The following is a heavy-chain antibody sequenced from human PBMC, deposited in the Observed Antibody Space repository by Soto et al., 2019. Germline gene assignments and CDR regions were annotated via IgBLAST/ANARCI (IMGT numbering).Heavy chain of an antibody. Sequence: EVQLSESGGGLVQPGGSLRLSCAASGFSVSTHAMSWVRQAPGKGLEWVSVISGGGERTHYADSVKGRFSISRDNSKNTLYLEMNSLRAEDTAVYYCAKETVATIRPSRIYYYYGLDVWGQGTTVSVSS. V-gene: IGHV3-23*01. J-gene: IGHJ6*02. CDR3: AKETVATIRPSRIYYYYGLDV. CDR1: GFSVSTHA. D-gene: IGHD5-12*01. CDR2: ISGGGERT.